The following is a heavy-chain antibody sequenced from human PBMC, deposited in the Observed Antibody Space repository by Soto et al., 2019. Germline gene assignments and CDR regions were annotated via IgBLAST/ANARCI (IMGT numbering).Heavy chain of an antibody. J-gene: IGHJ3*02. CDR2: INAGNGNT. V-gene: IGHV1-3*01. Sequence: QVQLVQSGAEVKKPGASVKVSCKASGYTFTNYAMHWVRQAPGQRPEWMGWINAGNGNTKFSQRFQGRVTITRDTSANIAYMELSSLTSEDTAVYYCARAGFCSTTSCSDAFAIWVQGTMVTVSS. CDR1: GYTFTNYA. D-gene: IGHD2-2*01. CDR3: ARAGFCSTTSCSDAFAI.